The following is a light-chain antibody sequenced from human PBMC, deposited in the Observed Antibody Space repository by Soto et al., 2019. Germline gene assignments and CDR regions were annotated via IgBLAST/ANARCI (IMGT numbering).Light chain of an antibody. CDR1: QSVSSN. Sequence: EIVMTQSPATLSVSPGERATLSCRASQSVSSNLAWYQQQPGQAPRLLIYCASTRATGIPARFSGSGSGTGFTLTISSLQSEDFAVYYCQQYNNWPLTFGGGTKVESK. CDR3: QQYNNWPLT. V-gene: IGKV3-15*01. CDR2: CAS. J-gene: IGKJ4*01.